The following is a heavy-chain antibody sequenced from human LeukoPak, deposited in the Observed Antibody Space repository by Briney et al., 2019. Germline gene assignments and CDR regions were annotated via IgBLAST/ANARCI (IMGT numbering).Heavy chain of an antibody. CDR3: ARLPPGGQQLAFDY. D-gene: IGHD6-13*01. CDR2: VYSSGST. CDR1: DGSISSNSHY. V-gene: IGHV4-39*02. Sequence: SETLSLTCTVSDGSISSNSHYWGWIRQPPGKGLEWIGGVYSSGSTYYNPSLKSRVTISVDTSKNHFSLRLTSVTAADTAVYYCARLPPGGQQLAFDYWGQGTLVTVSS. J-gene: IGHJ4*02.